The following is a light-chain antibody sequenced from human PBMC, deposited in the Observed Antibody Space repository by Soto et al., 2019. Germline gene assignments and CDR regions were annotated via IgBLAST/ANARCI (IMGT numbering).Light chain of an antibody. CDR2: EVG. V-gene: IGLV2-14*01. J-gene: IGLJ3*02. CDR1: SSDVGAYNY. CDR3: SSYTSSTTQV. Sequence: QSVLTQPASVSGSPGQSITISCAGTSSDVGAYNYVSWYQQHPGKAPKLVIYEVGDRPSGVSNRSSGSKSGNTASLTISGLQAEDEADYYCSSYTSSTTQVFGGGTQLTVL.